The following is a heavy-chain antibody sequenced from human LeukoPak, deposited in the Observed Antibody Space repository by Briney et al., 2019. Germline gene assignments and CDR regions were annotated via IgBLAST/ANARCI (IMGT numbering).Heavy chain of an antibody. CDR3: ARRRVTTSLDALDI. Sequence: SETLSLTCTVSGVSISTYYWSWIRQPPEKGLEWIGYIQYSGSTNYNSSLKSQVTISVDTSKNQFSLKLSSVTAADTAVYYCARRRVTTSLDALDIWGQGTMVTVSS. CDR1: GVSISTYY. J-gene: IGHJ3*02. V-gene: IGHV4-59*01. D-gene: IGHD4-17*01. CDR2: IQYSGST.